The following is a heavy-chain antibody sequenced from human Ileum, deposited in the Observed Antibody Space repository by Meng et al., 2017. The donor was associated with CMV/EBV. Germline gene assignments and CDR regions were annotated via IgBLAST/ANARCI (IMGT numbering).Heavy chain of an antibody. Sequence: GESLKISCAASGFTFSSYAMGWVRQAPGKGLEWVSSISGSGSGGSTYYADSVKGRFTISRDNAKNSLYLQMNSLRAEDTAVYYCARGWLQFDYWGQGTLVTVSS. CDR3: ARGWLQFDY. CDR2: ISGSGSGGST. D-gene: IGHD5-24*01. J-gene: IGHJ4*02. V-gene: IGHV3-23*01. CDR1: GFTFSSYA.